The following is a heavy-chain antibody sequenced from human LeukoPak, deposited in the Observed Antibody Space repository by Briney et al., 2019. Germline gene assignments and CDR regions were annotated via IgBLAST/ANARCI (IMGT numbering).Heavy chain of an antibody. V-gene: IGHV3-30*04. CDR2: ISYDGSNK. J-gene: IGHJ5*02. Sequence: GGSLRLSCAASGFTFSSYAMHWVRQAPGKGLEWVAVISYDGSNKYYADSVKGRFTISRDNSKNTLYLQMNSLRAEDTAVYYCAKGEISIDPWGQGTLVTVSS. CDR1: GFTFSSYA. CDR3: AKGEISIDP.